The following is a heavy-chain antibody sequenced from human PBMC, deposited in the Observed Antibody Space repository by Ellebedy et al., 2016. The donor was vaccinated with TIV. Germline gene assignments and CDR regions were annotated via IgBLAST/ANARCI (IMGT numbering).Heavy chain of an antibody. D-gene: IGHD6-19*01. V-gene: IGHV1-46*04. CDR1: GYTLSHYF. CDR3: ARARSSGWLHTPDY. Sequence: AASVKVSCKASGYTLSHYFMHWVRQPPGQGLEWMGIINPSGGSTTYAQKLQGRVTMTRDTSTSTVYMELSSLRSEDTAVYYCARARSSGWLHTPDYWGQGILVTVSS. J-gene: IGHJ4*02. CDR2: INPSGGST.